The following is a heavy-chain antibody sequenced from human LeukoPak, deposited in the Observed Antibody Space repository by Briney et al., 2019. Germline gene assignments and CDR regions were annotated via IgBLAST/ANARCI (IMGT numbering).Heavy chain of an antibody. D-gene: IGHD1/OR15-1a*01. CDR2: VYYSGST. V-gene: IGHV4-59*12. J-gene: IGHJ6*03. CDR1: GGFITAYY. CDR3: TRRAYGKTYYYYYMDV. Sequence: SETLSLTCTVSGGFITAYYWSWIRQPPGKGLEWIGYVYYSGSTEYNPSLRSRVTISLEMSKHQFSLNLSSVTAADTAVYYRTRRAYGKTYYYYYMDVWGKGTTVTISS.